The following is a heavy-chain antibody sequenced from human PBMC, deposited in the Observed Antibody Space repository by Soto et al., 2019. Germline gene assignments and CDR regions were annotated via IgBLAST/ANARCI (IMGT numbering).Heavy chain of an antibody. CDR2: IIANHGNT. V-gene: IGHV1-18*01. Sequence: GSSVKVSCKASGGTFSSYTIGWVRQAPGQGFEWMGWIIANHGNTNYAQKLQGRVTMTTDTSTSTAYMELRSLRSDDTAVYYCARDCSGGSCYSFWFDPWGQGTLVTVSS. J-gene: IGHJ5*02. CDR3: ARDCSGGSCYSFWFDP. D-gene: IGHD2-15*01. CDR1: GGTFSSYT.